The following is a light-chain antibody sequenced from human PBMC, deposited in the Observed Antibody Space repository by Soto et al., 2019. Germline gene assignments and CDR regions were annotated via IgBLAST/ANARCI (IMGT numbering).Light chain of an antibody. J-gene: IGLJ2*01. CDR2: DVS. CDR1: SSDVGGYNY. CDR3: SSYTSSNVV. V-gene: IGLV2-14*01. Sequence: QSALTQPASVSGSPGQSIPISCTGTSSDVGGYNYVSWYQQHPGKAPKLMIYDVSNRPSGVSNRFSASKSGNTASLTISGLQAEDEADYYCSSYTSSNVVFGGGTKVTVL.